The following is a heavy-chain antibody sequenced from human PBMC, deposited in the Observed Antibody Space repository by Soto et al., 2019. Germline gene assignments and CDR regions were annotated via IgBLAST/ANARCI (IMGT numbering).Heavy chain of an antibody. CDR2: ISGSGGTT. Sequence: EVPLLESGGDLVQPGGSLRLSCAASGFTFRTYAMGWARQAPGKGLEWVSVISGSGGTTYYADSVKGRFTISRDNSKNTLYLQMVSLRDEDTAVYYCAKQVASGTALYDYWGQGSLVTVSS. CDR3: AKQVASGTALYDY. V-gene: IGHV3-23*01. J-gene: IGHJ4*02. D-gene: IGHD6-13*01. CDR1: GFTFRTYA.